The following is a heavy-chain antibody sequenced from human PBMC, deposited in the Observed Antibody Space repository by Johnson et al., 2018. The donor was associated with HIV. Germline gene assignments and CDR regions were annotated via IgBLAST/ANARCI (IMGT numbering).Heavy chain of an antibody. CDR2: ISYDGSNK. CDR1: GFTFSSYA. J-gene: IGHJ3*02. CDR3: ARDNIVLMVGGAFDI. V-gene: IGHV3-30-3*01. Sequence: QVQLVESGGGLVQPGRSLRLSCAASGFTFSSYAMHWVRQAPGKGLEWVAVISYDGSNKYYADSVKGRFTISRDNSKNTLYLQMNSLRAEDTAVYYCARDNIVLMVGGAFDIWGQGTMVTVSS. D-gene: IGHD2-8*01.